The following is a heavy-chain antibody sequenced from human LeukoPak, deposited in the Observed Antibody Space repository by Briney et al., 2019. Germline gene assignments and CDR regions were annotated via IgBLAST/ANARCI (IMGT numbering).Heavy chain of an antibody. J-gene: IGHJ3*02. CDR2: IYYSGTT. CDR3: ARASLDIVVVPAAREAYAFDI. Sequence: KPSETLSLTCTVSGGSISSDYWSWIRQSPGKGLEWIGYIYYSGTTSYNPSLKSRVTISLDTSKNQFSLKLSSVTAADTAVYYCARASLDIVVVPAAREAYAFDIWGQGTMVTVSS. CDR1: GGSISSDY. D-gene: IGHD2-2*01. V-gene: IGHV4-59*08.